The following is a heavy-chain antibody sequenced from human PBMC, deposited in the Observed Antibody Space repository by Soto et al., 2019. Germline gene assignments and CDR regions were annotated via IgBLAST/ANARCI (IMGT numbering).Heavy chain of an antibody. CDR1: GCSFTSNNW. CDR3: ASRDPGTSVDY. J-gene: IGHJ4*02. V-gene: IGHV4-4*02. Sequence: XETLSLTCAVAGCSFTSNNWWTWVRQPPGQGLEWIGEIYRTGSTNYNPSLKSRVTISLDKSENQFSLKVTSLTAADTAVYYCASRDPGTSVDYWGQGTLVTVSS. CDR2: IYRTGST. D-gene: IGHD1-7*01.